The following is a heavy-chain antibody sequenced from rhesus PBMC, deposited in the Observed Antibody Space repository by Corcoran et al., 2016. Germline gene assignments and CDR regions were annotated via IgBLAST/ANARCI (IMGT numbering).Heavy chain of an antibody. J-gene: IGHJ1*01. CDR3: ARAYSWNTPPGGYFEF. CDR2: ITYSGST. V-gene: IGHV4-122*02. Sequence: QVQLQESGPGLVKPSETLSLTCAVSGGSISSGYYYWSWIRQPPGKGLEWIGYITYSGSTSYNPSLKSRVTISRDTAKNQFSLKLGSVTAADPAVYYCARAYSWNTPPGGYFEFWGQGALVTVSS. D-gene: IGHD1-20*01. CDR1: GGSISSGYYY.